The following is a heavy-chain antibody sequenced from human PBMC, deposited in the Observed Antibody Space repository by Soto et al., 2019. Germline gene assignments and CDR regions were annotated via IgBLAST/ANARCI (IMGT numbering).Heavy chain of an antibody. J-gene: IGHJ6*02. V-gene: IGHV3-30-3*01. CDR3: ARGDSLPTLYYYYYGMDV. CDR1: GFTFSSYA. Sequence: QVQLVESGGGVVQPGRSLRLSCAASGFTFSSYAMHWVRQAPGKGLEWVAVISYDGSNKYYADSVKGRFTISRDNSKNTLDLQMNSLRAEETAVYYRARGDSLPTLYYYYYGMDVWGQGTTVTVSS. CDR2: ISYDGSNK. D-gene: IGHD3-16*01.